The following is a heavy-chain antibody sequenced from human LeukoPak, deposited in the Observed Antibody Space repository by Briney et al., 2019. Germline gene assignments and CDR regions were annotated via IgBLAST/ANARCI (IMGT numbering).Heavy chain of an antibody. J-gene: IGHJ3*02. CDR3: SRGGQRAGYAFDI. Sequence: GGSLRLSCAASGFTFSDYDMHWVRQVTGKVLEWVSSLHTAGDAHYSVSVRGRFIISRERSKTSFYLQMNSLRAEDSAMYYCSRGGQRAGYAFDIWGQGTMVTVSS. CDR1: GFTFSDYD. V-gene: IGHV3-13*01. CDR2: LHTAGDA.